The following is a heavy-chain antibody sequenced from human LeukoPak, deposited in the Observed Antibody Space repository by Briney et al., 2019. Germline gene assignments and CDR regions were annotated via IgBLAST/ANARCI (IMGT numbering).Heavy chain of an antibody. CDR2: IYTSGST. J-gene: IGHJ4*02. CDR3: ARESPVVATGFDY. V-gene: IGHV4-61*02. D-gene: IGHD5-12*01. Sequence: SETLSLTCTVSGGSISSGSYYWSWIRQPAGKGLEWIGRIYTSGSTNYNPSLKSRVTISVDTSKNQFSLKLSSVTAADTAVYYCARESPVVATGFDYWGQGTLVTVSS. CDR1: GGSISSGSYY.